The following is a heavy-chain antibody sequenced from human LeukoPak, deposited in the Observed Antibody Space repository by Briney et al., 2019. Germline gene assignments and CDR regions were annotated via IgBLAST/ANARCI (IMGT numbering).Heavy chain of an antibody. CDR2: ISYDGSNK. CDR1: GFTFSSYA. J-gene: IGHJ5*02. CDR3: ARALGEYSSSSGRDRNWFDP. Sequence: PGGSLRLSCAASGFTFSSYAMHWVRQAPGKGLEWVAVISYDGSNKYYADSVKGRFTISRDNSKNTLYLQMNSLRAEDTAVYYCARALGEYSSSSGRDRNWFDPWGQGTLVTVSS. D-gene: IGHD6-6*01. V-gene: IGHV3-30*04.